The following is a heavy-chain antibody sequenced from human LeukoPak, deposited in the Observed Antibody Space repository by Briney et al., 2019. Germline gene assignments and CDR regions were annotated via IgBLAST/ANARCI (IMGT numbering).Heavy chain of an antibody. CDR1: GYTFTSYG. J-gene: IGHJ3*02. V-gene: IGHV1-18*01. CDR3: AREFGSGSYFGRAFDI. Sequence: ASVKVSCKASGYTFTSYGISWVRQAPGQGLEWMGWISAYNGNTNYAQKLQGRVTMTTDTSTSTAYMELRSLRSDDTAVYYCAREFGSGSYFGRAFDIWGQGTMVTASS. D-gene: IGHD3-10*01. CDR2: ISAYNGNT.